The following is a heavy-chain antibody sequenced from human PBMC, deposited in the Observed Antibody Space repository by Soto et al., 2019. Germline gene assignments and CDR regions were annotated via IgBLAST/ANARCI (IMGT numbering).Heavy chain of an antibody. Sequence: QLQLQESGPGLVKPSETLSLTCTVSGGSVTSSSCYWGWIRQPPGKGLEWIGDIYHTGTTYYNPSLKSRVTMYVDTSTDQFSLKLSSVTAADTAMYYCVRLTSRITAASHGRSNWLVPWGPGTMVSVSS. CDR1: GGSVTSSSCY. CDR3: VRLTSRITAASHGRSNWLVP. V-gene: IGHV4-39*01. CDR2: IYHTGTT. J-gene: IGHJ5*02. D-gene: IGHD1-20*01.